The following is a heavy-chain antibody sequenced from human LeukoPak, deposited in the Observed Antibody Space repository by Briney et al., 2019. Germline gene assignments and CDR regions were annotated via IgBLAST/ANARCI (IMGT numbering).Heavy chain of an antibody. CDR2: IYYSGST. D-gene: IGHD6-13*01. V-gene: IGHV4-59*01. J-gene: IGHJ5*02. CDR1: GGSISSYY. Sequence: SETLSLTCTVSGGSISSYYWSWIRQPPGKGLEWIGYIYYSGSTNHNPSLKSRVTISVDTSKNQFSLKLSSVTAADTAVYYCARGYSSSWYYWFDPWGQGTLVTVSS. CDR3: ARGYSSSWYYWFDP.